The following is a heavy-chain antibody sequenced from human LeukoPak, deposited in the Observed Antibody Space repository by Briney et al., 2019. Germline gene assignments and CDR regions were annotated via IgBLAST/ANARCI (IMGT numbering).Heavy chain of an antibody. D-gene: IGHD3-10*01. CDR2: IYSGGNT. Sequence: GGSLGLSCAASGFTVRSNYMSWVRQAPGKGLEWVSVIYSGGNTYYADSVKGRFTVSRDNSKNTLYLQMNSLRAEDTAVYYCVRDWDYYGSGGDYWGQGTLVTVSS. CDR1: GFTVRSNY. J-gene: IGHJ4*02. V-gene: IGHV3-53*01. CDR3: VRDWDYYGSGGDY.